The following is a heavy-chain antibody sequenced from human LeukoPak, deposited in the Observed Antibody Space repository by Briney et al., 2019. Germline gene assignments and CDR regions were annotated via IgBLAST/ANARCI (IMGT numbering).Heavy chain of an antibody. V-gene: IGHV3-7*01. Sequence: PGGSLRLSCAASGFTFSSYWMSWVRQAPGKGLEWVANIKQDGSEKYYVDSVKGRFTISRDNAKNSLYLQMNSLRAEDTAVYYCARVKYSSSCWFDPWGQGTLVTVSS. D-gene: IGHD6-6*01. CDR1: GFTFSSYW. CDR2: IKQDGSEK. J-gene: IGHJ5*02. CDR3: ARVKYSSSCWFDP.